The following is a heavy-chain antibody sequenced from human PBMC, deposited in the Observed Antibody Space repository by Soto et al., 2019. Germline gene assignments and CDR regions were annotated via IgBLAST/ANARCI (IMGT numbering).Heavy chain of an antibody. CDR1: GGSVSSGGYY. CDR3: ARENFGAVVQAAFDL. CDR2: IYDTGTA. D-gene: IGHD3-3*01. Sequence: QVQLQESGPGLVKPSQTLSLTCTVSGGSVSSGGYYWNWIRQHPGKGLEWIGYIYDTGTAYYNPSLKSRPTISLDTSKIQFSLKLSSVTPADTAVYYCARENFGAVVQAAFDLWGQGTMVTISS. J-gene: IGHJ3*01. V-gene: IGHV4-31*03.